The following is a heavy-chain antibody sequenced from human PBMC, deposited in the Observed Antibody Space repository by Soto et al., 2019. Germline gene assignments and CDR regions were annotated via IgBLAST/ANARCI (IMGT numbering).Heavy chain of an antibody. Sequence: PGGSLRLSCAASGFTFSSYAMSWVRQAPGKGLEWVSAISGSGGSTYYADSVKGRFTISRDNSKNTLYLQMNSLRAEDTAVYYCAKDCYSSSLGYRYYYGMDVWGQGTTVTVSS. J-gene: IGHJ6*02. CDR2: ISGSGGST. CDR1: GFTFSSYA. V-gene: IGHV3-23*01. D-gene: IGHD6-13*01. CDR3: AKDCYSSSLGYRYYYGMDV.